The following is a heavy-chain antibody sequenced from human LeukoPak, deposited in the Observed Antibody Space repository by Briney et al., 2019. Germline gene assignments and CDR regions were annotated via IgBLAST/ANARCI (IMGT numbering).Heavy chain of an antibody. Sequence: PGGSLRLSCAASGFTFSSSAMSWVRQAPGKGLEWVSVIYKNAITYYADSVKGRFTISRGNAKNSLYLQMNSLRAEDTAVYYCARDPTSSWETAFDIWGQGTMVTVSS. CDR1: GFTFSSSA. D-gene: IGHD1-26*01. V-gene: IGHV3-66*01. CDR2: IYKNAIT. J-gene: IGHJ3*02. CDR3: ARDPTSSWETAFDI.